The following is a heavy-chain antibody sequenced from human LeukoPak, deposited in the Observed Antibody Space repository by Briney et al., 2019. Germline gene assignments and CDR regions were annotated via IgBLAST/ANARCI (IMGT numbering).Heavy chain of an antibody. D-gene: IGHD3-16*01. V-gene: IGHV4-59*01. J-gene: IGHJ4*02. CDR2: IYYSGST. CDR1: GGSISGFY. CDR3: ARDVPVGY. Sequence: SETLSLTCTVSGGSISGFYWSWIRQPPGKGLEWIGYIYYSGSTNYNPSLKSRVTISVDTSKNQISLKLSSVTAADTAVYYCARDVPVGYWGQGTLATVSS.